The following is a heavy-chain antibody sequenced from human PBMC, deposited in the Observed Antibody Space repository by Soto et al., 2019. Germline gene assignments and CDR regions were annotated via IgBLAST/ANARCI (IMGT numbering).Heavy chain of an antibody. CDR2: ISYDDGRNK. CDR1: GFTFSSFA. Sequence: QVQLVESGGGVVQPGRSLRLSCAASGFTFSSFALHWVRQTPGKGLEWLAVISYDDGRNKYYADSVKGRFTISRDNSKSTLYLQMNNLRDDDTAVYYCAREMYDFWSGHPRNWFDPWGHGTLVTVSS. D-gene: IGHD3-3*01. V-gene: IGHV3-30*04. CDR3: AREMYDFWSGHPRNWFDP. J-gene: IGHJ5*02.